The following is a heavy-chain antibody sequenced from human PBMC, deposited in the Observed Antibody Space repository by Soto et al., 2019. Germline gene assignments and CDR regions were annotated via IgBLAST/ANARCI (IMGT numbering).Heavy chain of an antibody. CDR3: ARGDTAMVRGDYFDY. D-gene: IGHD5-18*01. J-gene: IGHJ4*02. V-gene: IGHV4-31*03. Sequence: PSETLSLTCTVSGGSISSGGYYWSWIRQHPGKGLEWIGYIYYSGSTYYNPSLKSRVTISVDTSKNQFSLKLSSVTAADTAVYYCARGDTAMVRGDYFDYWGQGTLVTVSS. CDR2: IYYSGST. CDR1: GGSISSGGYY.